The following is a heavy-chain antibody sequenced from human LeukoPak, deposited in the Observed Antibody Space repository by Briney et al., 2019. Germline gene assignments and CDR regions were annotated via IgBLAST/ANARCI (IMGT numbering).Heavy chain of an antibody. V-gene: IGHV1-69*04. CDR3: ARDRQDSSGYYRG. Sequence: GASVKVSCKASGGTFSSYTISWVRQAPGQGLEWMGRIIPILGIANYAQKFQGRVTITADKSTSTAYMELSSLRSEDTAVYYCARDRQDSSGYYRGWGQGTLVTVSS. CDR1: GGTFSSYT. CDR2: IIPILGIA. D-gene: IGHD3-22*01. J-gene: IGHJ4*02.